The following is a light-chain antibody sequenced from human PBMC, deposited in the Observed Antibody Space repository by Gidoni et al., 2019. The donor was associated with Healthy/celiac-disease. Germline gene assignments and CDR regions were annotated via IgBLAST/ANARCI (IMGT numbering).Light chain of an antibody. CDR2: DAS. CDR1: HSISSY. Sequence: IQMTPSPSSLSASVGDRFTITCRASHSISSYLNWYPQKPGKAPQLLIYDASSLQSGVPSRFSGSGSGTDFTLTISSLQPEDFATYYCQQSYSTPYTFGQGTKLEIK. CDR3: QQSYSTPYT. J-gene: IGKJ2*01. V-gene: IGKV1-39*01.